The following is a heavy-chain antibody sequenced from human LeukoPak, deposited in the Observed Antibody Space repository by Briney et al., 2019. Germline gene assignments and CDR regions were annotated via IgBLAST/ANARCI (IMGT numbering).Heavy chain of an antibody. CDR2: IYSGGST. V-gene: IGHV3-53*01. D-gene: IGHD3-9*01. CDR3: ARADFDWLLFHRAFDI. J-gene: IGHJ3*02. CDR1: GFTFSSYA. Sequence: PGGSLRLSCAASGFTFSSYAMSWVRQAPGKGLEWVSAIYSGGSTYYADSVKGRFTISRDNSKNTLYLQMNSLRAEDTAVYYCARADFDWLLFHRAFDIWGQGTMVTVSS.